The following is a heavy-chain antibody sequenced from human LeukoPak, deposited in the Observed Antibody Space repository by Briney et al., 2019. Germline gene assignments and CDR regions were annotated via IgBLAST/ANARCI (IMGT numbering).Heavy chain of an antibody. CDR2: ISNSNSYL. V-gene: IGHV3-21*01. CDR3: ARDGYYYDSSGYYGRYFDY. D-gene: IGHD3-22*01. Sequence: GGSLRLSCAASGFTFSSYSMNWVRQAPGKGLEWVSSISNSNSYLYYADSVKGRFTISRDNAKNSLYLQMNSLRAEDTAVYYCARDGYYYDSSGYYGRYFDYWGQRTPVTVSS. CDR1: GFTFSSYS. J-gene: IGHJ4*02.